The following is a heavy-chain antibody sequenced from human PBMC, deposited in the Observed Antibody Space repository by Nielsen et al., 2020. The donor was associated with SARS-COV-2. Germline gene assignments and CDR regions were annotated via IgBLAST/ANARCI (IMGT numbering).Heavy chain of an antibody. V-gene: IGHV3-21*01. J-gene: IGHJ4*02. D-gene: IGHD6-13*01. CDR3: ARANTHSSWYIGVWYFDY. CDR1: GFTFSSYS. CDR2: ISSSSSYI. Sequence: GESLKISCAASGFTFSSYSMNWVRQAPGKGLEWVSSISSSSSYIYYADSVKGRFTISRDNAKNSLYLQMNSLRAEDTAVYYCARANTHSSWYIGVWYFDYWGQGTLVTVSS.